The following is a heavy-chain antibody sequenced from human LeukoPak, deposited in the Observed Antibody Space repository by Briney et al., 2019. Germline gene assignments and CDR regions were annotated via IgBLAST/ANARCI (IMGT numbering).Heavy chain of an antibody. V-gene: IGHV3-49*03. J-gene: IGHJ4*02. Sequence: GGSLRFSCTVSGFTFGDYAMSWFRQAPGKGLEWVGFIRSKAYGGTIEYAASVKGRFTISRDDSRSIAYLQMNSLKTEDTAMYYCTRDRGGSYRFDYWGQGTLVTVSS. CDR3: TRDRGGSYRFDY. CDR2: IRSKAYGGTI. D-gene: IGHD1-26*01. CDR1: GFTFGDYA.